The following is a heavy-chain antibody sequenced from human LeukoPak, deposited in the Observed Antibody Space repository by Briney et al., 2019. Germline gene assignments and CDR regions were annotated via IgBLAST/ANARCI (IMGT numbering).Heavy chain of an antibody. Sequence: SETLSLTCTVSGDSIGSHYWSWIRQPPGKGLEWIGYIFYVGSTNYNSSLKSRVTISVDTSKNQFSLKLNSVTAADTAVYYCAKDYYDSRGEAFNIWGQGTMVTVSA. D-gene: IGHD3-22*01. CDR3: AKDYYDSRGEAFNI. CDR2: IFYVGST. J-gene: IGHJ3*02. CDR1: GDSIGSHY. V-gene: IGHV4-59*11.